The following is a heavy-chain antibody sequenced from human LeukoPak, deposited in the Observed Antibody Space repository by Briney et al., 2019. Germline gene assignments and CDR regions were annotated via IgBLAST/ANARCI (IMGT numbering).Heavy chain of an antibody. CDR2: ISGSGGST. CDR3: ARGWWFDP. D-gene: IGHD5-24*01. CDR1: GFTFSNYG. Sequence: TGGSLRLSCAASGFTFSNYGMTWVRQAPGKGLEWVSAISGSGGSTYYADSVKGRFTISRDNAKNTLYLQMNSLRAEDTAVYYCARGWWFDPWGQGTLVTVSS. J-gene: IGHJ5*02. V-gene: IGHV3-23*01.